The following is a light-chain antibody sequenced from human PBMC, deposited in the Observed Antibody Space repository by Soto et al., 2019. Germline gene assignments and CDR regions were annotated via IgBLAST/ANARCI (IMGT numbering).Light chain of an antibody. V-gene: IGKV1-5*01. J-gene: IGKJ2*01. CDR1: QSISKW. CDR3: HQYDSYPYT. CDR2: DAS. Sequence: DILMTQSPSILSASVGDTVTITCRASQSISKWVAWYQQRAGKAPTALIFDASNSEKGVPSRFSGSGSGTEFPLIISGLQPEDFATYYCHQYDSYPYTFGQGTKLEI.